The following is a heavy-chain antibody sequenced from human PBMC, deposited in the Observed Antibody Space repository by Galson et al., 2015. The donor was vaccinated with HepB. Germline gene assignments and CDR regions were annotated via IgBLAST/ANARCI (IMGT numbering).Heavy chain of an antibody. V-gene: IGHV4-61*01. D-gene: IGHD6-19*01. CDR1: GDSVSSASFY. CDR3: ARDQGKQWPNYYFEF. Sequence: ETLSLTCSVSGDSVSSASFYWSWIRLSPGKGLEWIGYIYKSDYTNYNPSLESRVTMSVHASKNQFSLNLKSVTAADTAVYYCARDQGKQWPNYYFEFWGQGILVTVSS. J-gene: IGHJ4*02. CDR2: IYKSDYT.